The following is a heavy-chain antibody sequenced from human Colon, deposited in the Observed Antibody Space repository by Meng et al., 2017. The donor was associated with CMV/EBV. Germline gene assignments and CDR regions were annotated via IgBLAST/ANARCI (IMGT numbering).Heavy chain of an antibody. J-gene: IGHJ4*02. CDR3: IRETTGSSSSY. Sequence: QLQLQQQGPGLVRPSSTLSLTCTVAGGSISSSSYYWAWIRQPPGKGLEWIGSIFYTGTTYYKPSLKSRVTISVDTSKNQFSLKLSSVTAADTAVYYCIRETTGSSSSYWGQGTLVTVSS. V-gene: IGHV4-39*07. CDR1: GGSISSSSYY. CDR2: IFYTGTT. D-gene: IGHD6-6*01.